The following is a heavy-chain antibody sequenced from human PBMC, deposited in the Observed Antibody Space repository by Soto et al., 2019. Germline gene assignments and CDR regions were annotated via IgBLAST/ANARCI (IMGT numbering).Heavy chain of an antibody. D-gene: IGHD2-2*01. Sequence: PSETLPLSCTVSGGYISSLGCRWILIRQPPGKGLEWIGNIYYSGTTYYNPSLKSRVAISVDTSKNQFSLNLTSVTAADTAVYFCTRRGHTSSPTWGQGTLVTVSS. J-gene: IGHJ4*01. CDR3: TRRGHTSSPT. CDR2: IYYSGTT. CDR1: GGYISSLGCR. V-gene: IGHV4-39*01.